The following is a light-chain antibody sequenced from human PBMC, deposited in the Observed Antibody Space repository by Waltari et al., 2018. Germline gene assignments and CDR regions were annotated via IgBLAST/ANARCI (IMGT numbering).Light chain of an antibody. CDR3: QSYDSSLGVV. CDR2: GNR. CDR1: SATIGAGYN. Sequence: QSVLTQPPSVSGAPGPRVTIPSTGSSATIGAGYNVHWYQQLPGTAPKILIYGNRNRPSGVPDRFSGSKSGTSASLAITGLQAEDEADYYCQSYDSSLGVVFGGGTRLTVL. V-gene: IGLV1-40*01. J-gene: IGLJ2*01.